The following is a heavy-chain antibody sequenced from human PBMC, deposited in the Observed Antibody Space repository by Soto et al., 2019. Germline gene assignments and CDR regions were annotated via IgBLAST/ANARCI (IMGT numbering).Heavy chain of an antibody. J-gene: IGHJ4*02. CDR2: IIPIFGTA. CDR1: GGTFSSYA. V-gene: IGHV1-69*13. CDR3: ARGRYYGSGSSPFDY. Sequence: SVKVSCKASGGTFSSYAISWVRQAPGQGLEWMGGIIPIFGTANYAQKFQGRVTITADESTSTAYMELSSLRSEDTAVYYCARGRYYGSGSSPFDYWGQGTLVPVSS. D-gene: IGHD3-10*01.